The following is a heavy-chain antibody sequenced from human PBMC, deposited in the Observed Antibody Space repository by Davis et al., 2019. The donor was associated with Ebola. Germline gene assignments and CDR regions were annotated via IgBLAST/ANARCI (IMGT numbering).Heavy chain of an antibody. CDR2: INPNSGGT. D-gene: IGHD3-9*01. Sequence: AASVKVSCKASGYTFTGYYMHWVRQAPGQGLEWMGRINPNSGGTNYAQKFQGRVTMTRDTSISTAYMELSRLRSDDTAVYYCARDLEYYDILTGYFGFDPWGQGTLVTVSS. CDR3: ARDLEYYDILTGYFGFDP. CDR1: GYTFTGYY. J-gene: IGHJ5*02. V-gene: IGHV1-2*06.